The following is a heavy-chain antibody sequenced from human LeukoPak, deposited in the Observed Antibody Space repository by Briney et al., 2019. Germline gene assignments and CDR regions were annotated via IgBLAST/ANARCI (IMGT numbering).Heavy chain of an antibody. Sequence: GGSLRLSCAASGFTYSSYWMSWVRQAPGKGLEWVANIKQDGSEKYYVDSVKGRFTISRDNAKNSLYLQMNSLRAEDTAVYYCARGQDYRYYYYYGMDVWGRGTTVTVSS. V-gene: IGHV3-7*03. J-gene: IGHJ6*02. D-gene: IGHD4-11*01. CDR3: ARGQDYRYYYYYGMDV. CDR2: IKQDGSEK. CDR1: GFTYSSYW.